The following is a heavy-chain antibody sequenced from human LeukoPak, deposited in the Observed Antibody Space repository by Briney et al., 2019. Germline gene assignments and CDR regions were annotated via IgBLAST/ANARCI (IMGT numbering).Heavy chain of an antibody. V-gene: IGHV3-30-3*01. J-gene: IGHJ3*02. CDR1: GFTFSSYA. CDR2: ISYDGSNK. CDR3: ARGSSPTHYGAMAFDI. D-gene: IGHD3-16*01. Sequence: GRSLRLSCAASGFTFSSYAMHWVRQAPGKGLEWVAVISYDGSNKYYADSVKGRFTISRDNSKNTLYLQMNSLRAEDTAVYYCARGSSPTHYGAMAFDIWGQGTVVTVSS.